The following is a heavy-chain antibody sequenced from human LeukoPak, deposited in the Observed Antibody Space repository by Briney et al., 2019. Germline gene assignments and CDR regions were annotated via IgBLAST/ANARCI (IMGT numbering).Heavy chain of an antibody. CDR2: ITSSSSSM. D-gene: IGHD7-27*01. CDR3: ARDLAWGGY. Sequence: GGSLRLSCVASGFTFSIYTMSWVRQAPGKGLEWVSSITSSSSSMYSADSVKVRLTISRDNAKNSLYLQMNSLRAEDTAVYYCARDLAWGGYWGQGTLVTVSS. J-gene: IGHJ4*02. CDR1: GFTFSIYT. V-gene: IGHV3-21*01.